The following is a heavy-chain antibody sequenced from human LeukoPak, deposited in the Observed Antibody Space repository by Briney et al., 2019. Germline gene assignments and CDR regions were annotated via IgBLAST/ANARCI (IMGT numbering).Heavy chain of an antibody. CDR1: GFTFSNYV. CDR3: AGTRWELLY. Sequence: PGGSLRLSCAASGFTFSNYVMSWVRQAPGRGLEWVSGVSGSGDTPYYADSVKDRFTVSRDNSKNTVYLQINSLRAEDTAVYYCAGTRWELLYCGQGTLVTVSS. D-gene: IGHD1-26*01. CDR2: VSGSGDTP. J-gene: IGHJ4*02. V-gene: IGHV3-23*01.